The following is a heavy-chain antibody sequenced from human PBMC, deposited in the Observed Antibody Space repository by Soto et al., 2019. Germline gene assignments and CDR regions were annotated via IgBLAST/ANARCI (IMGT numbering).Heavy chain of an antibody. CDR1: GGSFSGYY. D-gene: IGHD6-13*01. CDR3: ARRWQQVAPLLDV. J-gene: IGHJ6*04. CDR2: INHSGST. Sequence: QVQLQQWGAGLLKPSETLSLTCAVYGGSFSGYYWSWIRQAPGKGLEWIGEINHSGSTNCNPSLKSRVTISVYTSKNQFSLKLSSVTAADTAVYYCARRWQQVAPLLDVWGKGTTVTVSS. V-gene: IGHV4-34*01.